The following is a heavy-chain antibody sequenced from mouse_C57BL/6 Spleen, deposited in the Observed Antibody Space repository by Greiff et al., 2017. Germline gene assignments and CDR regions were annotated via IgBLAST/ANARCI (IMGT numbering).Heavy chain of an antibody. CDR1: GFNIKDDY. Sequence: VQLQQSGAELVRPGASVKLSCTASGFNIKDDYMHWVKQRPEQGPEWIGWIDPENGDTEYASKFQGKATITADTSSNTAYLQLSSLTSEDTAVYYCTTAFTTVVARDAMDYWGQGTSVTVSS. D-gene: IGHD1-1*01. J-gene: IGHJ4*01. CDR2: IDPENGDT. V-gene: IGHV14-4*01. CDR3: TTAFTTVVARDAMDY.